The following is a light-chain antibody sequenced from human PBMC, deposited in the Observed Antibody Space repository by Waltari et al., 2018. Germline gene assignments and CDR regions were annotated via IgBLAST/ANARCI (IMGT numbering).Light chain of an antibody. CDR3: QQTYSTLWT. CDR2: AAS. Sequence: DIQMTQSPSSLSASVRDRVTITCRTSQSIGTSLNWYQQTPGQAPKLLIYAASSFQGGVPSRFSGSGSGTDFTLTISSLQPEDFATYYCQQTYSTLWTFGQGTKVEIK. J-gene: IGKJ1*01. V-gene: IGKV1-39*01. CDR1: QSIGTS.